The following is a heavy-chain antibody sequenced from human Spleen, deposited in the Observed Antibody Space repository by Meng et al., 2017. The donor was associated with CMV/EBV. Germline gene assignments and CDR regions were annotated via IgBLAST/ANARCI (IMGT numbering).Heavy chain of an antibody. CDR2: ISYDGTNK. D-gene: IGHD3-22*01. Sequence: GESLKISCAASGFTFNTYAMHWVRQAPGKGLEWVAVISYDGTNKYTADSVQGRLTISRDNSKNNLYLQMNSLTVEDTAVYYCVRDQGGESMIAVLIGRFGMDVWGQGTTVTVSS. V-gene: IGHV3-30*04. J-gene: IGHJ6*02. CDR1: GFTFNTYA. CDR3: VRDQGGESMIAVLIGRFGMDV.